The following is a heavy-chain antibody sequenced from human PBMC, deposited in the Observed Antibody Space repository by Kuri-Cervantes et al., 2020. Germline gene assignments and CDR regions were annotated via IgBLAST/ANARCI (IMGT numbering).Heavy chain of an antibody. Sequence: GGSLRLSCKASGGTFSNYAITWVRQAPGQGLEWMGGIIPIFGTTNYAQKFQGRVTITTDKSTSTAYMELSSLRSEDTAVYYCASNSDSHGSGSYYKDGFDMWGQGTMVTVSS. CDR1: GGTFSNYA. J-gene: IGHJ3*02. V-gene: IGHV1-69*05. CDR3: ASNSDSHGSGSYYKDGFDM. D-gene: IGHD3-10*01. CDR2: IIPIFGTT.